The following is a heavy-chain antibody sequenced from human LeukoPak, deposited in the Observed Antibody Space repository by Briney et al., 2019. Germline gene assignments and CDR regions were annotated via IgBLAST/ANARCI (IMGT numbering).Heavy chain of an antibody. CDR3: ASERWLQFYAFDI. CDR1: GFTFSSYA. D-gene: IGHD5-24*01. J-gene: IGHJ3*02. V-gene: IGHV3-23*01. CDR2: ISGSGGST. Sequence: GGSLRLSCAASGFTFSSYAMSWVRQAPGKGLEWVSAISGSGGSTYYADSVKGRFTISRDNAKNTLYLQMNSLRAEDTAVYYCASERWLQFYAFDIWGQGTMVTVSS.